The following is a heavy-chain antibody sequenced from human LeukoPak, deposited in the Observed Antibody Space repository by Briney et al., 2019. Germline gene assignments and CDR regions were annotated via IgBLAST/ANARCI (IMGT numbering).Heavy chain of an antibody. V-gene: IGHV4-61*02. Sequence: SETLSLTCTVSGGSISSGSYYRSWIRQPAGKGLEWIGRIYTSGSTNYNPSLKSRVTISVDTSKNQFSLKLSSVTAADTAVYYCARDGRLGELFWFDPWGQGTLVTVSS. D-gene: IGHD3-16*01. J-gene: IGHJ5*02. CDR1: GGSISSGSYY. CDR2: IYTSGST. CDR3: ARDGRLGELFWFDP.